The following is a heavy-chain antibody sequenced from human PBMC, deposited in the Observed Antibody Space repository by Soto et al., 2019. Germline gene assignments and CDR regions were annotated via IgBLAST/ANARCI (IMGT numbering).Heavy chain of an antibody. D-gene: IGHD5-12*01. Sequence: QVHLVQSGVEVKTPGASVKVSCQASGYTFFTYDIRWVRQAPGQGLEWMGWISTYSGDTKYAQKFQGRVTMTTDTSKTTAYLELRSLRPDDTAVYYCARHHGPTTSEKWFDPWGQGTLVTVSS. CDR1: GYTFFTYD. CDR3: ARHHGPTTSEKWFDP. J-gene: IGHJ5*02. CDR2: ISTYSGDT. V-gene: IGHV1-18*01.